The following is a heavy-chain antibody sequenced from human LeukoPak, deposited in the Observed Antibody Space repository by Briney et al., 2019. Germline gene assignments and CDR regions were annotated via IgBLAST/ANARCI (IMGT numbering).Heavy chain of an antibody. CDR1: GFTFNSYS. V-gene: IGHV3-21*01. J-gene: IGHJ4*02. CDR3: ATARGYNYGSFDY. D-gene: IGHD5-18*01. CDR2: ISSSSNYI. Sequence: GGSLRLSCAASGFTFNSYSMNWVRQAPGKGLEWVSSISSSSNYIYYADSVKGRFTISRDNAKNSLYLQMNSLRAEDTAVYYCATARGYNYGSFDYWGQGTLVTVSS.